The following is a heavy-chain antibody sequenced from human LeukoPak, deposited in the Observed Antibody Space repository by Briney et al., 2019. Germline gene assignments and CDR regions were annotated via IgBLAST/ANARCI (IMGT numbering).Heavy chain of an antibody. V-gene: IGHV4-39*01. CDR3: ARLYYYGSGSYLSGFDI. CDR2: VHHSGST. Sequence: SETLSLTCTVSGDSISSSSYYWGWIRQPPGKGLEWIGSVHHSGSTYYTPSLKSRVTISVDTSKNQFSRKLSSVTAADTAVYQCARLYYYGSGSYLSGFDIWGQGTMVTVSS. D-gene: IGHD3-10*01. J-gene: IGHJ3*02. CDR1: GDSISSSSYY.